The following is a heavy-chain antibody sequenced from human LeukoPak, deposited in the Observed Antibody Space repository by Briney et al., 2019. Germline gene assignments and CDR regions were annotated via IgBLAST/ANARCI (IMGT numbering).Heavy chain of an antibody. J-gene: IGHJ4*02. Sequence: SETLSLTCTVSGGSISSGDYYWSWIRQPPGKGLEWIGYIYYSGSTYYNPSLKSRVTISVDTSKNQFSLKLSSVTAADTAVYYCAGVDCSSTSCGWLDYWGQGTLVTVSS. V-gene: IGHV4-30-4*08. CDR2: IYYSGST. D-gene: IGHD2-2*01. CDR3: AGVDCSSTSCGWLDY. CDR1: GGSISSGDYY.